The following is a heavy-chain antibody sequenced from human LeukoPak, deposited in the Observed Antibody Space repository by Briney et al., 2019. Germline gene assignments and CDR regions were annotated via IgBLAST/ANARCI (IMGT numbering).Heavy chain of an antibody. D-gene: IGHD6-19*01. V-gene: IGHV3-74*01. CDR1: GFTFSRYW. CDR3: ARDDGSGWYGY. J-gene: IGHJ4*02. Sequence: GGSLRLSCAAYGFTFSRYWMHWVRQAPGKVLVWVSRINSDGSSTSYADSVKGRFTISRDNAKDTLYLQMNSLRAEDTAVYYCARDDGSGWYGYWGQGTLVTVSS. CDR2: INSDGSST.